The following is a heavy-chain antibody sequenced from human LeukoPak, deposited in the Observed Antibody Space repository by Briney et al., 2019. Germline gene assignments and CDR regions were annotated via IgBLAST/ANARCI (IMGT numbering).Heavy chain of an antibody. V-gene: IGHV4-4*07. D-gene: IGHD3-22*01. CDR3: ARERVNHDSNCYFDY. J-gene: IGHJ4*02. CDR1: GGSISSYY. CDR2: IYTGGST. Sequence: SETLSLTCTVSGGSISSYYWSWIRQPAGKGLEWIGRIYTGGSTNYHPYLQSRVTMSVDKSKNPFYLKLSSVTAEDTAVYYCARERVNHDSNCYFDYWGQGTLVTVSS.